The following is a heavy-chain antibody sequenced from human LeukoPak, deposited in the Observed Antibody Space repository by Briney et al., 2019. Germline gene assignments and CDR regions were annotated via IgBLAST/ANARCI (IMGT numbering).Heavy chain of an antibody. CDR2: ISYDGSNK. J-gene: IGHJ6*03. CDR3: AKDAHHIVVVVAATCYYMDV. Sequence: PGGSLRLSCAASGFTFSSYAMHWVRQAPGKGLEWVAVISYDGSNKYYADSVKGRFTISRDNSKNTLYLQMNSLRAEDTAVYYCAKDAHHIVVVVAATCYYMDVWGKGATVTISS. CDR1: GFTFSSYA. V-gene: IGHV3-30*04. D-gene: IGHD2-15*01.